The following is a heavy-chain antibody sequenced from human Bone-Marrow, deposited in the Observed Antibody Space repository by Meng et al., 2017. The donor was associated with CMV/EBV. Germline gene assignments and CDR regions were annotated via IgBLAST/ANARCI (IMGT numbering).Heavy chain of an antibody. D-gene: IGHD2-2*01. CDR3: ARGVVVPAAGNWFDP. V-gene: IGHV4-30-4*08. Sequence: SETLSLTCTVSGGSINSGDYYRYWIRQPPGKGLEWIGYIYYSGYAYYSPSLKSRVTISIDTSKSQFSLKLSSVTAADTAVYYCARGVVVPAAGNWFDPWGQGTLVTVSS. CDR2: IYYSGYA. J-gene: IGHJ5*02. CDR1: GGSINSGDYY.